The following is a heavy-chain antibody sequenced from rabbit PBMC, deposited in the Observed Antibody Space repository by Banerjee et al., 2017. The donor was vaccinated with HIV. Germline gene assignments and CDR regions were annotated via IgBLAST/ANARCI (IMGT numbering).Heavy chain of an antibody. CDR3: ARRGTGDTNYFNL. V-gene: IGHV1S40*01. D-gene: IGHD3-1*01. CDR1: GFSFSSSDY. CDR2: IYAGSSDNT. J-gene: IGHJ4*01. Sequence: QSLEESGGDLVKPGASLTLTCTASGFSFSSSDYMCWVRQAPGKGLEWIACIYAGSSDNTYYASWAKGRFTISKTSSTTVTLQMTSLTAADTATYFCARRGTGDTNYFNLWGQGTLVTVS.